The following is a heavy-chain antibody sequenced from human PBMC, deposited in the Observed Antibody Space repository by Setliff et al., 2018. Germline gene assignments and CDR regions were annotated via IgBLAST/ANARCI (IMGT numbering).Heavy chain of an antibody. CDR2: ISGSGGST. CDR1: GFTFSSYA. CDR3: AKSWVVPAAITFSGFDP. D-gene: IGHD2-2*01. V-gene: IGHV3-23*01. J-gene: IGHJ5*02. Sequence: SCAASGFTFSSYAMSWVRQAPGKGLEWVSAISGSGGSTYYADPVKGRFTISRDNSKNTLYLQMNSLRAEDTAVYYCAKSWVVPAAITFSGFDPWGQGTLVTVSS.